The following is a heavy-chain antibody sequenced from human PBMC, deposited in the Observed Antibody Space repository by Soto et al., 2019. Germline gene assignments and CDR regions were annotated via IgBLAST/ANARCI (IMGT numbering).Heavy chain of an antibody. J-gene: IGHJ4*02. CDR2: IYPGDSDT. CDR3: ARQRLWGTSGYYYFEN. CDR1: GHIFSNYW. Sequence: PGESLQISCKGSGHIFSNYWIGCVRQMPGKGLEWMGIIYPGDSDTRYSPSFQGQVTITVDKSINTAYLQWSRLKASDTAIYYCARQRLWGTSGYYYFENWGQGTLVPVSS. V-gene: IGHV5-51*01. D-gene: IGHD3-22*01.